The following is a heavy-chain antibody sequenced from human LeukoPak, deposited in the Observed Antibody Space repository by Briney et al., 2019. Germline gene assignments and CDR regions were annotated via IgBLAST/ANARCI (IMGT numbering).Heavy chain of an antibody. D-gene: IGHD5-12*01. V-gene: IGHV4-61*02. CDR3: ARVDSGYDPYYYYMDV. Sequence: PSQTLSLTCTVSGGSISSGSYYWSWIRQPAGKGLEWIGRIYTSGSTNYNPSLKSRVTISVDTSKNQFSLKLSSVTAADTAVYYCARVDSGYDPYYYYMDVWGKGTTVTVSS. CDR2: IYTSGST. J-gene: IGHJ6*03. CDR1: GGSISSGSYY.